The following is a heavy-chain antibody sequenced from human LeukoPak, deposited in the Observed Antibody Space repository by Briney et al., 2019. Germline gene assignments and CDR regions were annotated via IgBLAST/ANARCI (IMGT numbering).Heavy chain of an antibody. CDR3: AGEGYYGSGSPPSLYFDY. CDR2: TSSDLNVK. Sequence: GGSLRLSCAASGFTFRNYVIHWVRQAPGKGLEWVAVTSSDLNVKLYADSVKGRFTISRDISRSTLYLQMNSLRPEDTAIYYCAGEGYYGSGSPPSLYFDYWGQGTLVTVSS. V-gene: IGHV3-30-3*01. J-gene: IGHJ4*02. D-gene: IGHD3-10*01. CDR1: GFTFRNYV.